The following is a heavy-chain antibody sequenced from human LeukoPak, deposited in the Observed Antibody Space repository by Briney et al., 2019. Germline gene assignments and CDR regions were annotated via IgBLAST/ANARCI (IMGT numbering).Heavy chain of an antibody. CDR3: ARVSLGIAAAGIGY. J-gene: IGHJ4*02. D-gene: IGHD6-13*01. CDR2: INAGNGNT. V-gene: IGHV1-3*01. CDR1: GYTFTSYA. Sequence: ASVKVSCKASGYTFTSYAMHWVRQAPGQRLEWMGWINAGNGNTKYSQKFQGRVTITRDTSASTAYMELSSLRSEDTAVYYCARVSLGIAAAGIGYWGQGTLVTVSS.